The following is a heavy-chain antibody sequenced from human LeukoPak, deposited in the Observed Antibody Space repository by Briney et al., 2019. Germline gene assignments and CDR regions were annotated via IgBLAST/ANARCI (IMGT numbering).Heavy chain of an antibody. D-gene: IGHD3-22*01. CDR2: ISYDGITK. CDR3: ADSSGYHSGAFDI. Sequence: PGGSLRLSCAASGFTFSSYGMHWVRQAPGKGLEWVAVISYDGITKQSADSVKGRFTMSRDNSKNIVYLQMNSLRAEDTAVYYCADSSGYHSGAFDIWGQGTMVTVSS. CDR1: GFTFSSYG. V-gene: IGHV3-30*03. J-gene: IGHJ3*02.